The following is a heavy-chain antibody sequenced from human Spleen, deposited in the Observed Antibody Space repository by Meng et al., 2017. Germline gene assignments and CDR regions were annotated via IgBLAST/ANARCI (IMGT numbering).Heavy chain of an antibody. D-gene: IGHD2-15*01. J-gene: IGHJ4*02. Sequence: QGQLKESVPGLVRPSETLPLTCTVSGDAVRSGSYSWSWIRQPPGKGLQYIGFIFTSGSTNYNPSLKGRVSVSLDTSRNQISLRLSSVTAADTAVYYCARGYCSAGTCYPSNYWGQGILVTVSS. V-gene: IGHV4-61*01. CDR3: ARGYCSAGTCYPSNY. CDR1: GDAVRSGSYS. CDR2: IFTSGST.